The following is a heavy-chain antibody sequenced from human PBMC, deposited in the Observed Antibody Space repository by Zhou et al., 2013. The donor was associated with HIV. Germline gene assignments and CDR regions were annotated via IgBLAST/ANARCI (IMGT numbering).Heavy chain of an antibody. CDR3: ARTFTYYYDSSGNPVPALDY. CDR1: GYTFTSYD. V-gene: IGHV1-8*03. CDR2: MNPNNGNT. D-gene: IGHD3-22*01. Sequence: QVQLVQSGAEVKKPGASVKVSCKASGYTFTSYDINWVRQATGQGLEWVAWMNPNNGNTAYAQKFQGRVTITRNTPTSTAYMELSSLRSEDTAVYYCARTFTYYYDSSGNPVPALDYWGQGTLVTVSS. J-gene: IGHJ4*02.